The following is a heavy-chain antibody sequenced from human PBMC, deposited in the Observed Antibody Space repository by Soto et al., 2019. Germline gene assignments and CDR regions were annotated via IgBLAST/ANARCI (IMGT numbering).Heavy chain of an antibody. CDR2: MNPNSGNT. CDR1: GYTFTSYD. D-gene: IGHD3-3*01. J-gene: IGHJ6*02. Sequence: GASGKVSCKASGYTFTSYDINWVRQATGQGLEWMGWMNPNSGNTGYAQKFQGRVTMTRNTSISTAYMELSSLRSEDTAVYYCARMHYDFWSDSHQNYGMDVWGQGTTVTVSS. V-gene: IGHV1-8*01. CDR3: ARMHYDFWSDSHQNYGMDV.